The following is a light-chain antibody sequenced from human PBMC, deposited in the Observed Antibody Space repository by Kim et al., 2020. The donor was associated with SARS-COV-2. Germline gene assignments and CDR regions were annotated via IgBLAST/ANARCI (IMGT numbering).Light chain of an antibody. V-gene: IGKV1-12*01. CDR2: AAS. Sequence: ACVGDRVSITWRARHDVSTWLAWYQHKPGKAPKLLIYAASSLQSGAQPRFSGSGSGTDFTLTISSLLPEDFATYYCLQTNSFPLSFGGGTKVDIK. CDR1: HDVSTW. CDR3: LQTNSFPLS. J-gene: IGKJ4*01.